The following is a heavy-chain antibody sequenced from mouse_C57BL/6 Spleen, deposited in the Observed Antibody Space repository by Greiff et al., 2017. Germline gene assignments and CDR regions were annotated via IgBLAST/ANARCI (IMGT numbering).Heavy chain of an antibody. Sequence: EVPLVESGGGLVKPGGSLKLSCAASGFTFSAYGMHWVRQAPETGLEWVAYISSGSSTIYYADTVKGRFTISRDNAKNTLFLQMTSLRSEDTAMYYCARGSNYFDYWGQGTTLTVSS. CDR1: GFTFSAYG. V-gene: IGHV5-17*01. J-gene: IGHJ2*01. CDR2: ISSGSSTI. CDR3: ARGSNYFDY.